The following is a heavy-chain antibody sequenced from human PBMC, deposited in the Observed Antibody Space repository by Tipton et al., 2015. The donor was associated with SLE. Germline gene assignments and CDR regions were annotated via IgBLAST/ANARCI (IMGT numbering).Heavy chain of an antibody. CDR2: IYYSGST. D-gene: IGHD3-16*01. CDR1: GGSISSHY. V-gene: IGHV4-59*11. CDR3: ARDLPQSGGDAFNI. J-gene: IGHJ3*02. Sequence: GLVKPSETLSLTCTVSGGSISSHYWSWIRQPPGKGLEWIGYIYYSGSTNYNPSLKSRVTISVDTSKNQFSLKRSSVTAADTAVYYCARDLPQSGGDAFNIWGQGTMVTVSS.